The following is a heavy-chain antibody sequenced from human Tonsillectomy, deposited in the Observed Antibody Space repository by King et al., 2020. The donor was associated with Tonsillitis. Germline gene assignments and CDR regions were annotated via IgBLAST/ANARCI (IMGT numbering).Heavy chain of an antibody. CDR1: GGSISSYY. J-gene: IGHJ6*02. CDR3: ARDRYFDSTLSWYGMDV. Sequence: VQLVESGPGLVKPSETLSLTCTVSGGSISSYYWSWIRQPAGKGLEWIGRIYTSGSTNYNPSLKSRVTMSVDTSKNQFSLKLSSVTAADTAVDYCARDRYFDSTLSWYGMDVWGQGTTVTVSS. D-gene: IGHD3-9*01. CDR2: IYTSGST. V-gene: IGHV4-4*07.